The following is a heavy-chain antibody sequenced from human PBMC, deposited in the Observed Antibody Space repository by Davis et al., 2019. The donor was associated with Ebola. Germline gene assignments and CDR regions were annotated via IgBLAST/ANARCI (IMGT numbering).Heavy chain of an antibody. CDR2: IYSSGTA. V-gene: IGHV4-59*08. CDR1: GGSISSHY. J-gene: IGHJ6*03. Sequence: PSETLSLTCTVSGGSISSHYWSWIRQTPGKGLEWIGYIYSSGTAIYNPSLKSRVTMSVDPPKNQFSLRLSSVTAADTAVYYCARHERYYYMDVWGKGTTVTVSS. CDR3: ARHERYYYMDV.